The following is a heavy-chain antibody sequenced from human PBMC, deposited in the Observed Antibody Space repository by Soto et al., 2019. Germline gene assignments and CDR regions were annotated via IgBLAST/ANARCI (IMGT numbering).Heavy chain of an antibody. CDR2: ISSSSSYI. V-gene: IGHV3-21*01. Sequence: EVQLVESGGGLVKPGGSLRLSCAASGFTFSTYSMNWVRQAPGKGLEWVSSISSSSSYIYYADSVKGRFTISRDNAKNTLYLQMNSQGAEDTAVYYCARDRKETRYGSGEFDYWGQGTLVSVSS. D-gene: IGHD3-10*01. CDR1: GFTFSTYS. CDR3: ARDRKETRYGSGEFDY. J-gene: IGHJ4*02.